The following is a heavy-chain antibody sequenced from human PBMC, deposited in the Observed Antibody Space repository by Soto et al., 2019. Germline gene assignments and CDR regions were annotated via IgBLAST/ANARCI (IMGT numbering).Heavy chain of an antibody. CDR3: AREGGYCSPTSCYFDY. J-gene: IGHJ4*02. CDR1: GFTFSSYS. D-gene: IGHD2-2*01. CDR2: ISSSSSYI. V-gene: IGHV3-21*01. Sequence: PGGSLRLSCAASGFTFSSYSMNWVRQAPGKGLEWVSSISSSSSYIYYADSVKGRFTISRDNAKNSLYLQMNSLRAEDTALYYCAREGGYCSPTSCYFDYWGQAIPVTVSS.